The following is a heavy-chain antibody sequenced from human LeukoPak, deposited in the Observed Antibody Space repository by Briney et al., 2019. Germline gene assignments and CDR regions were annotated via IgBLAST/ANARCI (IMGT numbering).Heavy chain of an antibody. J-gene: IGHJ3*02. CDR2: TRNKANSYTT. D-gene: IGHD1-26*01. V-gene: IGHV3-72*01. CDR3: ARGGGSSSRAFDI. CDR1: GFTFSDHY. Sequence: GGSLRLSCAASGFTFSDHYMDWVRQVPGKGLEWVGRTRNKANSYTTEYAASVKGRFTISRDDSKNSLYLQMNSLKTEDTAVYYCARGGGSSSRAFDIWGQGTMVTVSS.